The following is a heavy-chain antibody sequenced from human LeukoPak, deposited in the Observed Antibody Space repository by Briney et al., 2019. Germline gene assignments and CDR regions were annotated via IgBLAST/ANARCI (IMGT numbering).Heavy chain of an antibody. D-gene: IGHD3-10*02. CDR3: AELGITMIGGV. Sequence: GGFLRLSCAASGFTVRSNYMSWVRQAPGKGLEWVSSISSSSSYIYYADSVKGRFTISRDNAKNSLYLQMNSLRAEDTAVYYCAELGITMIGGVWGKGTTVTISS. CDR1: GFTVRSNY. CDR2: ISSSSSYI. V-gene: IGHV3-21*01. J-gene: IGHJ6*04.